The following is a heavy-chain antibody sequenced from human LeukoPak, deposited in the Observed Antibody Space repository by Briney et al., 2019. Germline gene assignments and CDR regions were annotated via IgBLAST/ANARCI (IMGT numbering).Heavy chain of an antibody. CDR1: GFTFSSYW. Sequence: GGSLRLSCAASGFTFSSYWMHWVRQVPGKGLLWVSRINTDGRSTRYADSVKGRFTISRDNAKNTLYLQVNSLRAEDTAMYYCARGYYYDSSGLGHFDYWGQGALVTVSS. CDR3: ARGYYYDSSGLGHFDY. CDR2: INTDGRST. J-gene: IGHJ4*02. D-gene: IGHD3-22*01. V-gene: IGHV3-74*01.